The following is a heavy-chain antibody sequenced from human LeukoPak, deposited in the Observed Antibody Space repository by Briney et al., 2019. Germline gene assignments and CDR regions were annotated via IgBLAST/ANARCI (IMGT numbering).Heavy chain of an antibody. Sequence: SETLSLTCAVYGGSFSDHYWTWIRQPPGRGLEFIGEINHSGATSHNPSLKSRVTLSVDTSKNQFSLRLKSVTAADTAVYYCARGLYHYDTSGYSASKYYMDVWGKGTTVTVSS. CDR2: INHSGAT. CDR3: ARGLYHYDTSGYSASKYYMDV. CDR1: GGSFSDHY. J-gene: IGHJ6*03. V-gene: IGHV4-34*01. D-gene: IGHD3-22*01.